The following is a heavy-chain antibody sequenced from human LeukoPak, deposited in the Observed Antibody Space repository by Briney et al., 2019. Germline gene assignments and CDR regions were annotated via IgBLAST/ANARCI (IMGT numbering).Heavy chain of an antibody. D-gene: IGHD4-17*01. J-gene: IGHJ6*03. Sequence: EGSLRLSCAASGFTFSSYGMSWVRQAPGKGLEWVSAISGGAGNTYYADSVKGRFTISRDNSKNTLYLQMNSLRAEDTAVYYCARDFKGIYGDYGRNDYYYYMDVWGKGTTVTVSS. CDR1: GFTFSSYG. V-gene: IGHV3-23*01. CDR2: ISGGAGNT. CDR3: ARDFKGIYGDYGRNDYYYYMDV.